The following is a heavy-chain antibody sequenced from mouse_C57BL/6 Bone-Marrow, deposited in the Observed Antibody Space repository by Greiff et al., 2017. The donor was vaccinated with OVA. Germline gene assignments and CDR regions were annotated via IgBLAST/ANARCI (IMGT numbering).Heavy chain of an antibody. V-gene: IGHV2-2*01. J-gene: IGHJ4*01. CDR1: GFSLTSYG. CDR2: IWSGGST. Sequence: QVQLQQSGPGLVQPSQRLSITCTVPGFSLTSYGVHWVRQSPGKGLEGLGVIWSGGSTDYNAAFISRLSISKENSKSQVFFKMKSLQADDTAIYYCALGKVAGTHYYAMDYWGQGTSVTVSS. CDR3: ALGKVAGTHYYAMDY. D-gene: IGHD4-1*01.